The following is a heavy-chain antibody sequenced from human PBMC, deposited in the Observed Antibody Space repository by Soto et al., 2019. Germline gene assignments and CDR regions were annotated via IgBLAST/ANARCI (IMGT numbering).Heavy chain of an antibody. V-gene: IGHV1-8*01. Sequence: QVPLVQSGAEVKKPGASVKVSCKASGYTFTSYDINWVRQATGQGLEWMGWMNPNSGNTGYAQKFQGRVTMTRNTSISTVYMELSSLRSEDTAVYYCARVLPSDYGDLGHGMDVCGQGTTVTVSS. J-gene: IGHJ6*02. CDR1: GYTFTSYD. D-gene: IGHD4-17*01. CDR2: MNPNSGNT. CDR3: ARVLPSDYGDLGHGMDV.